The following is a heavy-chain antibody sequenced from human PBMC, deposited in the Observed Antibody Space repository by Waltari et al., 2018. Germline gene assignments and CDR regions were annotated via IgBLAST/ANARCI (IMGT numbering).Heavy chain of an antibody. CDR3: ARALIRAGHIDY. J-gene: IGHJ4*02. CDR2: IYYSGST. CDR1: GGSISSSSYY. V-gene: IGHV4-39*07. D-gene: IGHD6-13*01. Sequence: QLQLQESGPGLVKPSETLSLTCTVSGGSISSSSYYWGWIRQPPGKGLEWIGSIYYSGSTYYNPSLKSRVTISVDTSKNQFSLKLSSVTAADTAVYYSARALIRAGHIDYWGQGTLVTVSS.